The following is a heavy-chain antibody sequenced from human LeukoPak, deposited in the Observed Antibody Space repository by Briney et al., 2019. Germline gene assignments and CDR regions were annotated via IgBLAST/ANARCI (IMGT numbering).Heavy chain of an antibody. J-gene: IGHJ4*02. V-gene: IGHV3-7*01. D-gene: IGHD6-13*01. CDR3: ASHDSSTWYRDYFDY. CDR1: GFTFSSYW. Sequence: PGGSLRLSCAASGFTFSSYWMSWVRQAPGKGLEWVANIKQDGSEKFYVDSVKGRFSISRDNAKNSLYLQMNSLRAEDTAVYYCASHDSSTWYRDYFDYWGQGTLVTVSS. CDR2: IKQDGSEK.